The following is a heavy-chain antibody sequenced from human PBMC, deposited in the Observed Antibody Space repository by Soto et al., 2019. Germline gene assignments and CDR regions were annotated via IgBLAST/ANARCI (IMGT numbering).Heavy chain of an antibody. CDR1: GFTFSSYG. CDR3: ARDDGYPYDILTGIDY. Sequence: PGGSLRLSCAASGFTFSSYGMHWVRQAPGKGLEWVAVIWYDGSNKYYADSVKGRFTISRDNSKNTLYLQMNSLRAEDTAVYYCARDDGYPYDILTGIDYWGQGTLVTVSS. V-gene: IGHV3-33*01. D-gene: IGHD3-9*01. CDR2: IWYDGSNK. J-gene: IGHJ4*02.